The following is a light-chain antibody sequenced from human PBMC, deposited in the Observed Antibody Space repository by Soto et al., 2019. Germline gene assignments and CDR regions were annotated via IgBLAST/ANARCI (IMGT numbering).Light chain of an antibody. V-gene: IGLV2-14*01. CDR2: EVS. CDR1: NSDIGGYNF. CDR3: NSYTSSTTRVI. J-gene: IGLJ2*01. Sequence: QSALTQPASVSGSTGQSVTSSCTGTNSDIGGYNFVSWYQQHPGKAPKLMIFEVSNRPSGVSNRFSGSKSGSTASLTISGLQAEDEADYYCNSYTSSTTRVIFGGGTKLTVL.